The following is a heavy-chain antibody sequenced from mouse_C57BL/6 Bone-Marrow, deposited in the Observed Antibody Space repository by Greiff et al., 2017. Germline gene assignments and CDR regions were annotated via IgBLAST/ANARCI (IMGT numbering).Heavy chain of an antibody. CDR2: ISDGGSYT. J-gene: IGHJ2*01. CDR3: ARGHYSDY. CDR1: GFTFSSYA. V-gene: IGHV5-4*01. Sequence: EVQRVESGGGLVKPGGSLELSCAASGFTFSSYAMSWVRQTPEKRLEWVATISDGGSYTYYPDNVKGRFTISRDNAKNNLYLQMSHLKSEDTAMYYCARGHYSDYWGQGTTLTVSS.